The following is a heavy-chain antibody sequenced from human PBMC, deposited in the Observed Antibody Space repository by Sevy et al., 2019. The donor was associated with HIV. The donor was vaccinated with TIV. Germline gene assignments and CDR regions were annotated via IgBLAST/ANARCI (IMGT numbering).Heavy chain of an antibody. D-gene: IGHD5-12*01. CDR3: ARERDNLSGFGMDV. CDR1: GFTFSRYW. Sequence: GGSLRLSCAASGFTFSRYWMSWVRQAPGKGLEWVANIKQDGREKYYVDSVKGRVTISRDNAKKSLFLQMNSLRAEDTAVYYCARERDNLSGFGMDVWGQGTTVTVSS. CDR2: IKQDGREK. J-gene: IGHJ6*02. V-gene: IGHV3-7*01.